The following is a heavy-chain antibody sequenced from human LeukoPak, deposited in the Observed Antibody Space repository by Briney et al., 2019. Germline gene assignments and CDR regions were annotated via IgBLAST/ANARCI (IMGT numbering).Heavy chain of an antibody. CDR2: IYYSGST. Sequence: SETLSLTCTVSGGSISSSSYHWGWIRQPPGKGLEWIGSIYYSGSTYYNPSLKSRVTISVDTSKNQFSLKLSSVTAADTAVYYCSWAVGGYFDYWGQGTLVTVSS. CDR1: GGSISSSSYH. J-gene: IGHJ4*02. D-gene: IGHD3-16*01. CDR3: SWAVGGYFDY. V-gene: IGHV4-39*07.